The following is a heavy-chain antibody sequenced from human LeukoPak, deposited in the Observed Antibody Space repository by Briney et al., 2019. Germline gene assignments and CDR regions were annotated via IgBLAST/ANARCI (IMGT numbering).Heavy chain of an antibody. CDR3: VASKYGDYLQTDAFDI. D-gene: IGHD4-17*01. V-gene: IGHV3-30-3*01. CDR1: GFTVSSNY. CDR2: ISYDGSNK. J-gene: IGHJ3*02. Sequence: GGSLRLSCAASGFTVSSNYMSWVRQAPGKGLEWVAVISYDGSNKYYADSVKGRFTISRDNSKNTLYLQMNSLRAEDTAVYYCVASKYGDYLQTDAFDIWGQGTMVTVSS.